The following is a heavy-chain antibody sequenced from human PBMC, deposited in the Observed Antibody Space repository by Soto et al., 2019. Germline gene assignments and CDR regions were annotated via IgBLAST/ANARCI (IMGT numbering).Heavy chain of an antibody. V-gene: IGHV3-23*01. D-gene: IGHD1-26*01. CDR1: GFIFENFG. J-gene: IGHJ5*02. Sequence: PGGSLRLSCAASGFIFENFGMSWVRQAPGKGLEWISSTSGSGFKKYYADSVKGRFTISRDNSKSTVYLELNNLSAVDKAVYHCAKNQGVELVPLATVDWFDPWGQGSVVTVSS. CDR3: AKNQGVELVPLATVDWFDP. CDR2: TSGSGFKK.